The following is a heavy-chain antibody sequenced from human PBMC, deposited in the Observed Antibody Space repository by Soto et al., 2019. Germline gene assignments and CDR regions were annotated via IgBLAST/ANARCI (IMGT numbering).Heavy chain of an antibody. J-gene: IGHJ4*02. CDR1: GGPISSSSYY. CDR2: IYHSGST. V-gene: IGHV4-39*07. CDR3: ARGDVLTGYYR. D-gene: IGHD3-9*01. Sequence: SETLSLTCTVSGGPISSSSYYWGWLRQPPGKGLEWIGGIYHSGSTNYSPSLKSRVTISVDTSKNQFSLKLSSVTAADTAVYYCARGDVLTGYYRWSQGTLVTVSS.